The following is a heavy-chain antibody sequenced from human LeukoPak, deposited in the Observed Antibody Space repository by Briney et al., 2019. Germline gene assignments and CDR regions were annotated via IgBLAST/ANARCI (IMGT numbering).Heavy chain of an antibody. CDR3: ATYYYDSSGFGD. J-gene: IGHJ4*02. CDR1: GFTFSSYG. Sequence: PGGSLRLSCAASGFTFSSYGMHWVRQAPGKGLEWVAVISYDGSNKYYADSVKGRFTISRDNSKNTLYLQMNSLRAEDTAVYYCATYYYDSSGFGDWGQRTLVTVSS. CDR2: ISYDGSNK. D-gene: IGHD3-22*01. V-gene: IGHV3-30*03.